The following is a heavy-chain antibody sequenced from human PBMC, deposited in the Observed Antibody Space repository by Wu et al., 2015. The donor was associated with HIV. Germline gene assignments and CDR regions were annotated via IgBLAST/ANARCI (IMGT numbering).Heavy chain of an antibody. Sequence: QVQLVQSGAEVKKPGASVKVSCKASGYTFTGYYMHWVRQAPGQGLEWMGWINPNSGGTNYAQKFQGRVTMTRDTSISTAYMELSRLRSEDTAVYYCARSPTAAAGTREDYFDYVGPGNAGHRLL. CDR2: INPNSGGT. V-gene: IGHV1-2*02. CDR3: ARSPTAAAGTREDYFDY. CDR1: GYTFTGYY. J-gene: IGHJ4*02. D-gene: IGHD6-13*01.